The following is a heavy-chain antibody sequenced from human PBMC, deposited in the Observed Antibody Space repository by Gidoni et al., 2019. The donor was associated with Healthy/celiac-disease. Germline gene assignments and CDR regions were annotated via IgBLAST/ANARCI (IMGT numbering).Heavy chain of an antibody. Sequence: QVQLVDAGGGLVKPGGSLRLSCAASGFTFSDYYMSWIRPAPGKGLEWVSYISSSSSYTNYADSVKGRFTISRDNAKNSLYLQMNSLRAEDTAVYYCATGGGSWGAFDIWGQGTMVTVSS. D-gene: IGHD2-15*01. V-gene: IGHV3-11*06. CDR2: ISSSSSYT. CDR1: GFTFSDYY. J-gene: IGHJ3*02. CDR3: ATGGGSWGAFDI.